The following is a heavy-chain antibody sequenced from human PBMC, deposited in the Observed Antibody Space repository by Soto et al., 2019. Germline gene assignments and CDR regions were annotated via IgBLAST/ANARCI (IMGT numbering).Heavy chain of an antibody. D-gene: IGHD3-3*01. V-gene: IGHV5-51*03. J-gene: IGHJ3*02. Sequence: EVQLVQSGAEVKKTGESLKISCKGSGYSFTSYWIGWVRQMPGKGLEWMGIIYPGDSDTRYSPSFQGQVASSADKSLSTAYLQWSRLKASDTAMYYCAISYYDFGSDQLTDAFDIWGQGTMVTVSS. CDR2: IYPGDSDT. CDR1: GYSFTSYW. CDR3: AISYYDFGSDQLTDAFDI.